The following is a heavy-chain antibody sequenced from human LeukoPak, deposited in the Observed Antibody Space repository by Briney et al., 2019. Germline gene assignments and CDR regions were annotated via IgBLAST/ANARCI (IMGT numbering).Heavy chain of an antibody. V-gene: IGHV3-74*01. Sequence: GGSLRLSCAASGFTFSNYWMHWVRQAPGKGLVWVSRIDGDGSSLAYADSVKGRFTVSRDNAKNTLYLQMDRLRAEDTAVYYCSRASYSAPTPGYWGQGALVPVSS. J-gene: IGHJ4*02. D-gene: IGHD1-26*01. CDR1: GFTFSNYW. CDR2: IDGDGSSL. CDR3: SRASYSAPTPGY.